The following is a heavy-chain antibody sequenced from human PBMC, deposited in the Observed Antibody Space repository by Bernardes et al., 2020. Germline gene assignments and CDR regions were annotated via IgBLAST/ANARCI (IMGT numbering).Heavy chain of an antibody. CDR2: INYSGST. J-gene: IGHJ5*02. Sequence: SETLSLTCAVYGGSFSGYYWSWIRQPPGKGLEWIGEINYSGSTNYKPSLKSRVTISVDTSKNQFSLKVTSVTAADTAIYYCARVHCSSTSCRAFDPWGQGTLVTVSS. CDR3: ARVHCSSTSCRAFDP. CDR1: GGSFSGYY. D-gene: IGHD2-2*01. V-gene: IGHV4-34*01.